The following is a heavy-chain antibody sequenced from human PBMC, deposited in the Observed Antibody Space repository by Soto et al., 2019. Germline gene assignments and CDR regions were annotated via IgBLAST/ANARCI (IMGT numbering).Heavy chain of an antibody. CDR3: ARQRRYYYMDV. CDR1: GGSISSSSYY. V-gene: IGHV4-39*01. Sequence: SETLSLTCTVSGGSISSSSYYWGWIRQPPGKGLEWIGSIYYSGSTYYNPSLKSRVTISVDTSKNQFSLKLSSVTAADTAVYYCARQRRYYYMDVWGKGTTVTVSS. CDR2: IYYSGST. J-gene: IGHJ6*03.